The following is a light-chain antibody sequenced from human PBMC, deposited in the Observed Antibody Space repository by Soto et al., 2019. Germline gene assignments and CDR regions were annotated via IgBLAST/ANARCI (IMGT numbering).Light chain of an antibody. J-gene: IGLJ2*01. V-gene: IGLV2-8*01. CDR2: EVN. CDR3: SSYAGSNTVV. CDR1: NSDVGGYNF. Sequence: ALTQPPSASGSPGQSVTISCIGTNSDVGGYNFVSWYQQHPGKAPKVMIYEVNKRPSGVPDRFSGSKSGNTASLTVSGLHTGDEADYYCSSYAGSNTVVFGGGTKVTVL.